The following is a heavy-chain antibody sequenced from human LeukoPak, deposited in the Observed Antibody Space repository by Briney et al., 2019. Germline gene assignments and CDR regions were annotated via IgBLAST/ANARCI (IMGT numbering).Heavy chain of an antibody. J-gene: IGHJ4*02. D-gene: IGHD1-20*01. CDR3: AREITDEDYFDY. V-gene: IGHV3-7*01. CDR2: IKQDGSEK. CDR1: GFTFSSYW. Sequence: PGGSLRLSCAASGFTFSSYWMSWVRQAPGKGLEWVANIKQDGSEKYYVVSGKGRFTISRDNAKNSLYLQMNSLRAEDTAVYYCAREITDEDYFDYWGQGTLVTVSS.